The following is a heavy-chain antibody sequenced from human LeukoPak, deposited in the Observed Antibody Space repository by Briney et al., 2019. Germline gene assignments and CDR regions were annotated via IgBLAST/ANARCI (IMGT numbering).Heavy chain of an antibody. Sequence: GGSLRLSCSASGFTFSRYAMHWVRQAPGKGLEYVSGINDNGGRTHYGDSVKGRFSISRDNSKNTLHLQMSTLRAEDTALYYCVKDVGGSYAFDYRGQGILVTVAS. CDR1: GFTFSRYA. CDR3: VKDVGGSYAFDY. D-gene: IGHD1-26*01. J-gene: IGHJ4*02. CDR2: INDNGGRT. V-gene: IGHV3-64D*09.